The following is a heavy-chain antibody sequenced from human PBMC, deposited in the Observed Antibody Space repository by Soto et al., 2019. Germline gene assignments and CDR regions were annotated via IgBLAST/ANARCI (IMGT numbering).Heavy chain of an antibody. Sequence: EVQLVESGGGLVQPGGSLRLSCAASGFTFSRFWMHWVRQAPGKGLLWVSRIDSDGSSTNYADSVKGRFTVSRDNAKNTRYLQMNSLRAEDTAVYYCARVGGYNWFDTWGQGTLVTVSS. CDR2: IDSDGSST. J-gene: IGHJ5*02. CDR3: ARVGGYNWFDT. V-gene: IGHV3-74*01. CDR1: GFTFSRFW.